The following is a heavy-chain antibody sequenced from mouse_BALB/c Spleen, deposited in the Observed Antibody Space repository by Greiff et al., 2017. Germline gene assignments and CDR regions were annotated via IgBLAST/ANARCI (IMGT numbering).Heavy chain of an antibody. Sequence: VQLQQSGAELVKPGASVKLSCTASGFNIKDTYMHWVKQRPEQGLEWIGRIYAANGNTKHDPKFPGKATITAYTSSKTAYLQLSSLTSEDTAVYYRARGGADYLDYWGQGTTLTVSS. J-gene: IGHJ2*01. V-gene: IGHV14-3*02. CDR3: ARGGADYLDY. CDR2: IYAANGNT. CDR1: GFNIKDTY.